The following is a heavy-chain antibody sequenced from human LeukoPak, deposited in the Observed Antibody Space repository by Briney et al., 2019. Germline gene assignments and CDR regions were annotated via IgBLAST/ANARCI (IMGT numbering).Heavy chain of an antibody. D-gene: IGHD4-23*01. CDR1: GFTVSSNY. J-gene: IGHJ6*02. Sequence: GGSLRLSCAASGFTVSSNYMSWVRQAPGKGLEWVSVIYSGGSTYYADSVKGRFTISRDNSKNTLYLQMNSLRAEDTAVYYCAREYGGNPYYYYGMDVWGQGTTVTVSS. V-gene: IGHV3-66*01. CDR3: AREYGGNPYYYYGMDV. CDR2: IYSGGST.